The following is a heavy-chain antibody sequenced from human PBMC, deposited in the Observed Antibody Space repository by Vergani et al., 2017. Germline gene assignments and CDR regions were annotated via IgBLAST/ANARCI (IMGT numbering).Heavy chain of an antibody. Sequence: QVQLQQWGAGLLKPSDTLSLTCAVYGGSFSGYYWSWIRQPPGKGLEWIGEINHSGSTNYNPSLKSRVTISVDTSKNQFSLKLSSVTAADTAVYYCARGFSFTFGGVIAPMDVWGKGTTVTVSS. J-gene: IGHJ6*03. CDR3: ARGFSFTFGGVIAPMDV. CDR1: GGSFSGYY. V-gene: IGHV4-34*01. CDR2: INHSGST. D-gene: IGHD3-16*02.